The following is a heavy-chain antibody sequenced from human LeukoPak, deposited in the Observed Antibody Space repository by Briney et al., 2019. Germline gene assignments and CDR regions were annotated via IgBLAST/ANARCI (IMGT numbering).Heavy chain of an antibody. J-gene: IGHJ4*02. CDR2: ISSSSSYI. CDR3: ARGKTSMTTVITLNDY. CDR1: GFTFSSYS. V-gene: IGHV3-21*01. Sequence: GGSLRLSCAASGFTFSSYSMNWVRQAPGKGLEWVSSISSSSSYIYYADSVKCRFTISRDNAKNSLYLQMNSLRAEDTAVYYCARGKTSMTTVITLNDYWGQGTLVTVSS. D-gene: IGHD4-17*01.